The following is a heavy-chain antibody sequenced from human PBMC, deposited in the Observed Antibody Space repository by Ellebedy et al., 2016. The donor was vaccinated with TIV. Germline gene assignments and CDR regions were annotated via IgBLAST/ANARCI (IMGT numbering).Heavy chain of an antibody. V-gene: IGHV3-21*01. J-gene: IGHJ4*02. CDR2: ISSSSSYI. CDR1: GFTFSSYS. D-gene: IGHD6-13*01. Sequence: GESLKISXAASGFTFSSYSMNWVRQAPGKGLEWVSSISSSSSYIYYADSVKGRFTISRDNAKNSLYLQMNSLRAEDTAVYYCARELLAAAGTPVPIDYWGQGTLVTVSS. CDR3: ARELLAAAGTPVPIDY.